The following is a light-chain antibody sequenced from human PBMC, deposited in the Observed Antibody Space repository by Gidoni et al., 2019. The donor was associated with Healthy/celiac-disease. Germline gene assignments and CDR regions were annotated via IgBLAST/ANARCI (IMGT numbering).Light chain of an antibody. V-gene: IGKV1-33*01. Sequence: DIQMTQSPSSLSASVRDRVTITCQTSKDISNYLNWYQQKPGQAPKLLIYDASNLETGVPSRFSGSGSGTDFTFTISSLQPEDIATYYCQQYDNLPGTFGQGTKVEIK. CDR2: DAS. CDR1: KDISNY. J-gene: IGKJ1*01. CDR3: QQYDNLPGT.